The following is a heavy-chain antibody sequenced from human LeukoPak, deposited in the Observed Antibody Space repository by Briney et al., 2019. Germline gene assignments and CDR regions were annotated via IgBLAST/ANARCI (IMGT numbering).Heavy chain of an antibody. J-gene: IGHJ4*02. Sequence: GGSLRLSCAASGFTFSSLAMNWVRQAPGKGLEWVAVFSGSGDSAFYADSVQGRFTISKDNSKNTLHLQMNSLRAEDTAIYYCAKAGQLLKPIDHWGQGTLVTVSS. D-gene: IGHD2-2*01. CDR3: AKAGQLLKPIDH. V-gene: IGHV3-23*01. CDR2: FSGSGDSA. CDR1: GFTFSSLA.